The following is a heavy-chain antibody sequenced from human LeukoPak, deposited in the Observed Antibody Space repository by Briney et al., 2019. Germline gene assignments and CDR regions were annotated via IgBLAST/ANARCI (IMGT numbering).Heavy chain of an antibody. J-gene: IGHJ4*02. V-gene: IGHV3-23*01. Sequence: GGSLRLSCAASGFTFSSYAMSWVRQAPGKGLEWVSAISGSGGSTYYADSVKGRFTISRDNSKNTLYLQMNSLRAEDTAVYYCSKTQYYYDSSGYYYTSPIYWGQGTLVTISS. CDR3: SKTQYYYDSSGYYYTSPIY. CDR1: GFTFSSYA. D-gene: IGHD3-22*01. CDR2: ISGSGGST.